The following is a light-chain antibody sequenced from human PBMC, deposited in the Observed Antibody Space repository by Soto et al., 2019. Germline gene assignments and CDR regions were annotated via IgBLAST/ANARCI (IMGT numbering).Light chain of an antibody. CDR1: SSDIGDSNY. CDR2: DVS. J-gene: IGLJ1*01. CDR3: SSFRSSSTSYV. Sequence: QSVPTQPASVSASPGQSITISCTGTSSDIGDSNYVSWYQQHPGKAPKLVIYDVSNRPSGVSNRFSGSKSANTASLTISGLQAEDEADYYCSSFRSSSTSYVFGTGTKVTVL. V-gene: IGLV2-14*03.